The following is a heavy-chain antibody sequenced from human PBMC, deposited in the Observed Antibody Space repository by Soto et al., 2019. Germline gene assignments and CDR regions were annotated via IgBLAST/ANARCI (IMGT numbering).Heavy chain of an antibody. CDR1: GGSISSVNHY. J-gene: IGHJ4*02. Sequence: QVQLEQSGPGLVKPSQTLSLTCKISGGSISSVNHYWSWIRQSPGEGLGWIGYIFDSGTTHYNPSLQGRDTISGDTSQSQFSLTIHSVTVEDTAVYYCAREVSWIAGFDYWGQGTLVTISS. V-gene: IGHV4-31*02. CDR3: AREVSWIAGFDY. D-gene: IGHD2-21*01. CDR2: IFDSGTT.